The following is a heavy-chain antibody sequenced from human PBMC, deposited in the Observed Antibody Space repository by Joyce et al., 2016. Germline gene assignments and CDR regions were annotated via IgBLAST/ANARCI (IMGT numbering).Heavy chain of an antibody. Sequence: QVQLVQSGPEVKKPWASVKVSCKASGYTLHKYGMSWVRQAPGKGLEWIAWISGYNRQTDHAQKFQGRVTMTTDTSTSTAYMELRSLRSDDTAVYYCARDRGVEVVVSATDHYDFGMDVWGQGTTVTVSS. J-gene: IGHJ6*02. V-gene: IGHV1-18*01. CDR1: GYTLHKYG. CDR3: ARDRGVEVVVSATDHYDFGMDV. D-gene: IGHD2-15*01. CDR2: ISGYNRQT.